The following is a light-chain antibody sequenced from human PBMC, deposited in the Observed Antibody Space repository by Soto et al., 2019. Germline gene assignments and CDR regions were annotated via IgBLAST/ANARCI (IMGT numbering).Light chain of an antibody. Sequence: DIQMTQSPSSLSASVGDRVTITCRASQNLRTYINWYQQKSGRAPNILIFDAYRLQSGVPSRFSDTEPGTHFTLTITNRQPEYFATYYCQQPSTTLWTFGQGTKV. J-gene: IGKJ1*01. CDR2: DAY. CDR3: QQPSTTLWT. CDR1: QNLRTY. V-gene: IGKV1-39*01.